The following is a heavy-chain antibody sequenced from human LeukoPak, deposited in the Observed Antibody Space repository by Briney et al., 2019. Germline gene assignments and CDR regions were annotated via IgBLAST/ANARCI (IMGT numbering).Heavy chain of an antibody. Sequence: SETLSLTCAVYGGSFSGYYWSWIRQPPGKGLEWIGEINHSGSTNYNPSLKSRVTISVDTSKNQFSLKLSSVTAADTAVYYCARGRGKRDYWGQGTLVTVSS. J-gene: IGHJ4*02. CDR1: GGSFSGYY. CDR3: ARGRGKRDY. D-gene: IGHD4-23*01. CDR2: INHSGST. V-gene: IGHV4-34*01.